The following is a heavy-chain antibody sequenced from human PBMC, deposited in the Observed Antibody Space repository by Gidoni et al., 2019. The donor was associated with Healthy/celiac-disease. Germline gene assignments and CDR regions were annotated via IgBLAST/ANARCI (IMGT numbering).Heavy chain of an antibody. Sequence: QVQLVQSGAEVKKPGASVKVSCKASGGTFSSDAISWVRQAPGQGLAWMGGIIPIFGTANYAQKFQGRVTITAAESTSTAYMELSSLRSEDTAVYYCARDPVDIVATTPDPHYYYYYGMDVWGQGTTVTVSS. J-gene: IGHJ6*02. V-gene: IGHV1-69*12. D-gene: IGHD5-12*01. CDR3: ARDPVDIVATTPDPHYYYYYGMDV. CDR2: IIPIFGTA. CDR1: GGTFSSDA.